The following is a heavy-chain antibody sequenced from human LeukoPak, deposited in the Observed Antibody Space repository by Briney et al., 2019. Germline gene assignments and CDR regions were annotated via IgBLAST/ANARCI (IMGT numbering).Heavy chain of an antibody. CDR3: ARDSNRNYYYYGMDV. CDR1: GFTFSSYA. J-gene: IGHJ6*02. CDR2: ISGSGGST. D-gene: IGHD1-14*01. V-gene: IGHV3-23*01. Sequence: GGSLRLSCAASGFTFSSYAMSWVRQAPGKGLEWVSAISGSGGSTYYADSVKGRFTISRDNSKNTLYLQMNSLRAEDTAVYYCARDSNRNYYYYGMDVWGQGTTVTVSS.